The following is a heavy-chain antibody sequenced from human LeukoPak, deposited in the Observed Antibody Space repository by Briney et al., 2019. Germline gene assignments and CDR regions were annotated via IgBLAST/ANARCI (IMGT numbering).Heavy chain of an antibody. CDR3: AGYQLLSGRAAFDI. D-gene: IGHD2-2*01. CDR2: MNPNSGNT. Sequence: ASVKVSCKASGYTFTSYDINWVRQATGQGLEWMGWMNPNSGNTGYAQKFQGRVTITRNTSISTAYMELSSLRSEDTAVYYCAGYQLLSGRAAFDIWGQGTMVTVSS. CDR1: GYTFTSYD. V-gene: IGHV1-8*03. J-gene: IGHJ3*02.